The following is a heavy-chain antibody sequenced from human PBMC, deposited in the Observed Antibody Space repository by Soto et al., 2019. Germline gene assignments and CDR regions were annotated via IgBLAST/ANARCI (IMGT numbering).Heavy chain of an antibody. CDR3: ARGHYDFWSGYFATIDF. CDR1: GGSISNYY. J-gene: IGHJ4*02. D-gene: IGHD3-3*01. V-gene: IGHV4-59*08. Sequence: SETLSLTCTVSGGSISNYYWSWIRQPPGKGLEWIGYIHYSGNTKYNPSLKNRVTISADTSKNQFSLKLSSVTAADTAVYYCARGHYDFWSGYFATIDFWGQGTLVTVSS. CDR2: IHYSGNT.